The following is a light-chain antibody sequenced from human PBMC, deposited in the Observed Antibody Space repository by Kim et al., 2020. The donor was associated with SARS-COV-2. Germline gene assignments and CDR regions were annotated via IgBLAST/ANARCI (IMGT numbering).Light chain of an antibody. V-gene: IGLV3-1*01. CDR2: QDS. CDR1: KLGDKY. J-gene: IGLJ2*01. Sequence: SYELTQPPSVSVSPGQTASITCSGDKLGDKYACWYQQKPGQSPVLVIYQDSKRPSGIPERFSGSNSGNTATLTISGSQAMDEAHYYCQAWDSSTSVVFGG. CDR3: QAWDSSTSVV.